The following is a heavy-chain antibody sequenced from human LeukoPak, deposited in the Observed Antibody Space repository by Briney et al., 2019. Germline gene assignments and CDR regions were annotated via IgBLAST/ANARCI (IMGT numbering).Heavy chain of an antibody. J-gene: IGHJ4*02. CDR2: IHSDGSST. Sequence: GGSLRLSCAASGFTLSSYWMHWVRQAPGKGLVWVSRIHSDGSSTTYADSVKGRFTISRDNAKNTLYLQMNSLRVEDTAVYYCARGYYSSSRFDSWGQGTLVTVSS. V-gene: IGHV3-74*01. CDR1: GFTLSSYW. D-gene: IGHD6-13*01. CDR3: ARGYYSSSRFDS.